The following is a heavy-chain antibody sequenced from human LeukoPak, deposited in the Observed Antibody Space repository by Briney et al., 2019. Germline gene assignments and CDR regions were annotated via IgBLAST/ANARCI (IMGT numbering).Heavy chain of an antibody. Sequence: ASVKVSCKASGYPFTTYAISWVRQAPGQGLEWMGWISAYNGNTNYAPKLQGRVTMTTDTSTNTAYMELRSLRSDDTAVYYCARAYYDILTGYYEGGYWGQGTLVTVSS. CDR3: ARAYYDILTGYYEGGY. V-gene: IGHV1-18*01. J-gene: IGHJ4*02. CDR2: ISAYNGNT. D-gene: IGHD3-9*01. CDR1: GYPFTTYA.